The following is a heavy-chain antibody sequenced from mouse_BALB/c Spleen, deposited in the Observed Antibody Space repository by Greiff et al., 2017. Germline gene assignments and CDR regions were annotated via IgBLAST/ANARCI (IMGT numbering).Heavy chain of an antibody. V-gene: IGHV2-9-2*01. CDR1: GFSLTSYD. J-gene: IGHJ4*01. Sequence: VQGVESGPGLVAPSQSLSITCTVSGFSLTSYDISWIRQPPGKGLEWLGVIWTGGGTNYNSAFMSRLSISKDNSKSQVFLKMNSLQTDDTAIYYCVRAGNYAMDYWGQGTSVTVSS. CDR2: IWTGGGT. CDR3: VRAGNYAMDY.